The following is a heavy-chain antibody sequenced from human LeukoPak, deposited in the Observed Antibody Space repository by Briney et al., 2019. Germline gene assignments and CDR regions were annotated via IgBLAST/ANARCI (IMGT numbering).Heavy chain of an antibody. J-gene: IGHJ5*02. CDR3: ASTVTCSGGSCYNNWFDP. CDR2: IYYSGST. V-gene: IGHV4-59*01. CDR1: GGSISSYY. D-gene: IGHD2-15*01. Sequence: SETLSLTCTVSGGSISSYYWSWIRQPPGKGLEWIGYIYYSGSTNYNPSLKSRVTISVDTSKNQFSLKLSSVTAADTAVYYCASTVTCSGGSCYNNWFDPWGQGTLVTVSS.